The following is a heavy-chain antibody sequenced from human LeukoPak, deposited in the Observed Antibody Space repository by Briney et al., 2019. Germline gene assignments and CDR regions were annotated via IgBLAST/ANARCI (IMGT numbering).Heavy chain of an antibody. Sequence: GESLKISCKGSGYSFTNYWIGWVRQMPGKGLEWMGIIYIGDSDTRYSPSFQGQVTISADKSISTAYLQWSSLKASDTAMYYCARHFYYDSSGYYGDNSFDIWGQGTMVTVS. CDR1: GYSFTNYW. V-gene: IGHV5-51*01. CDR3: ARHFYYDSSGYYGDNSFDI. D-gene: IGHD3-22*01. J-gene: IGHJ3*02. CDR2: IYIGDSDT.